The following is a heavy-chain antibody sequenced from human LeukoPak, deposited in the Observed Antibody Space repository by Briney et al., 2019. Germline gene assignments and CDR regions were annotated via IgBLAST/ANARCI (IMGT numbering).Heavy chain of an antibody. D-gene: IGHD3-9*01. V-gene: IGHV3-48*03. CDR1: GFTFSSYE. Sequence: PGGSLRLSCAASGFTFSSYEMNWVRQAPGQGLEWVSYISSGGSSIYYADSVKGRFTISRDNAKNSLYLQMNSLRAEDTAVYYCARPEGEPYFDWLYYFDYWGQGTLVTVSS. CDR3: ARPEGEPYFDWLYYFDY. J-gene: IGHJ4*02. CDR2: ISSGGSSI.